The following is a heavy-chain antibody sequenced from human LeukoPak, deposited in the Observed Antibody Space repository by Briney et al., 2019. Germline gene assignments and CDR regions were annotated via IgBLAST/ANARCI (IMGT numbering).Heavy chain of an antibody. CDR2: IYAGNGNT. J-gene: IGHJ4*02. D-gene: IGHD1-7*01. V-gene: IGHV1-3*01. Sequence: GASVKVSCKASGYTFTSYAMHWVRQAPGQRLEWMGWIYAGNGNTKYSQNFQGRVTITRDTSASTAYMELRSLRSEDTAVYYCASSREGRVDSETRLVDYWGQGTLVTVSS. CDR1: GYTFTSYA. CDR3: ASSREGRVDSETRLVDY.